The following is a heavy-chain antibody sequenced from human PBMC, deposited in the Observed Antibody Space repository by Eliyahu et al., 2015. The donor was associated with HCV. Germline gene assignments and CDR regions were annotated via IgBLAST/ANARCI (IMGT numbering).Heavy chain of an antibody. CDR3: ARERGVTIDY. J-gene: IGHJ4*02. CDR2: ISLTSSFI. V-gene: IGHV3-21*01. D-gene: IGHD3-10*01. CDR1: GFSXDXFN. Sequence: EVHLVXSGXXLVXPGGSLXLSCAASGFSXDXFNMSWVRQAPGKGLEWVSSISLTSSFIDYAESIKGRFTISRDNAKNSLYLQMNSLRADDTAVYYCARERGVTIDYWGQGILVTVSS.